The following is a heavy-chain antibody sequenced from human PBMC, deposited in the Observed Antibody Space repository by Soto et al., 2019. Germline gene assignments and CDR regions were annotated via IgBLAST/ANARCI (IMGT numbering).Heavy chain of an antibody. CDR1: GDTLSTYY. CDR3: ARGVGYSVSSGYPFDY. Sequence: VQLVQSGAEVKRPGASVKISCKASGDTLSTYYMHWARQAPGQGLEWMGIINPRSGKTNYPQKSPGRVHMTRDTATTTVYMELSTLSSEDTAMYYCARGVGYSVSSGYPFDYWGQGTLVTVSS. J-gene: IGHJ4*02. CDR2: INPRSGKT. V-gene: IGHV1-46*03. D-gene: IGHD3-22*01.